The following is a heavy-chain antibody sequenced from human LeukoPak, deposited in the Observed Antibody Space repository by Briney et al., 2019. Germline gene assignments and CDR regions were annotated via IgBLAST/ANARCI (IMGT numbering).Heavy chain of an antibody. D-gene: IGHD3-3*01. Sequence: SVKVSCKASGGTFSSYAISWVRQAPGQGLEWMGRIIPIFGTENYAQKFQGRVTITMDESTSTAYMELSSLRSEDTAVYYCARDAAADFWTAGYYFDYWGQGTLVTVSS. CDR2: IIPIFGTE. J-gene: IGHJ4*02. V-gene: IGHV1-69*05. CDR3: ARDAAADFWTAGYYFDY. CDR1: GGTFSSYA.